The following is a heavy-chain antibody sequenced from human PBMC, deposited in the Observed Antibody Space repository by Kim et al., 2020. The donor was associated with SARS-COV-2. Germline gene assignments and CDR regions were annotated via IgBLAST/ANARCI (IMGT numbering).Heavy chain of an antibody. Sequence: SETLSLTCTVSGGSISSYYWSWIRQPAGKGLEWIGRIYTSGSTNYNPSLKSRVTMSVDTSKNQFSLKLSSVTAADTAVYYCARDHIAVAGNKANWFDPWGQGTLVTVSS. CDR2: IYTSGST. CDR1: GGSISSYY. J-gene: IGHJ5*02. V-gene: IGHV4-4*07. CDR3: ARDHIAVAGNKANWFDP. D-gene: IGHD6-19*01.